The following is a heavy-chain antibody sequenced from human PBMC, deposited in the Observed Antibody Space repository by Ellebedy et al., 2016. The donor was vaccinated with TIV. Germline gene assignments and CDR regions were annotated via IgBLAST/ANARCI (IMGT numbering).Heavy chain of an antibody. J-gene: IGHJ6*02. D-gene: IGHD3-10*01. CDR3: ARRYYGSGSYPGMDV. CDR1: GYSFTSYW. CDR2: IDPSDSYT. Sequence: GESLKISCKGSGYSFTSYWISWVRQMPGKGLEWMGRIDPSDSYTNYSPSFQGHVTISADKSISTAYLQWSSLKASDTAMYYCARRYYGSGSYPGMDVWGQGTTVTVSS. V-gene: IGHV5-10-1*01.